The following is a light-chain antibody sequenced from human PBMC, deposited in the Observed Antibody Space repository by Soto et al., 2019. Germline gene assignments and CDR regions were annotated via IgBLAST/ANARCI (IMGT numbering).Light chain of an antibody. CDR3: LLFYRDAWV. CDR2: STS. Sequence: QAVVTQEHSLTVSPGGTVTLTCASSTGAVTSGYYATWFQQKPGQAPRALISSTSNKHSWTPARISGSLLGGKAALTLSGVQPEDEAEYYCLLFYRDAWVFGGGTKLTVL. V-gene: IGLV7-43*01. CDR1: TGAVTSGYY. J-gene: IGLJ3*02.